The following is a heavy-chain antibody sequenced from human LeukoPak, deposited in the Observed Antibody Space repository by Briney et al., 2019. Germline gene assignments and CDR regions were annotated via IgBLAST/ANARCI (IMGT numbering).Heavy chain of an antibody. CDR1: GGSISSGDYF. CDR2: MYYSGST. CDR3: ARPYYYDSRIDP. V-gene: IGHV4-30-4*01. D-gene: IGHD3-22*01. J-gene: IGHJ5*02. Sequence: PSETLSLTCTVSGGSISSGDYFWRWIRQPPGKGLEWIAYMYYSGSTYYNPSLKSRVTMSADTSKNQLSLKLSSVTAADTAVYYCARPYYYDSRIDPWGQGILVTVSS.